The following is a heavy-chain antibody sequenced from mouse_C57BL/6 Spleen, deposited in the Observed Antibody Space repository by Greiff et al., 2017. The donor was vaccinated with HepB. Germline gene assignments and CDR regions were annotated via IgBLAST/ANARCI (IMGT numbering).Heavy chain of an antibody. CDR2: ISSGGSYT. D-gene: IGHD1-1*01. V-gene: IGHV5-6*02. CDR3: ARRAYGSSGGDYFDY. Sequence: EVKVVESGGDLVKPGGSLKLSCAASGFTFSSYGMSWVRQTPDKRLEWVATISSGGSYTYYPDSVKGRFTISRDNAKDTLYLQMSSLKSEDTAMYYCARRAYGSSGGDYFDYWGQGTTLTVSS. CDR1: GFTFSSYG. J-gene: IGHJ2*01.